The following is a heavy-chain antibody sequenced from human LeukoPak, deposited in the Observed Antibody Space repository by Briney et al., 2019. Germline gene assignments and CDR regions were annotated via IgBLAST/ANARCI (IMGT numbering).Heavy chain of an antibody. CDR1: GFGFGDFG. J-gene: IGHJ4*02. Sequence: GGSLRLSCVGSGFGFGDFGISWVRQAPGKGLEWVSYSADGSTTKYYADSVKGRFIISRDNAKKSLYLKMNSLRVEDTAVYYCARRSLEGFDYWGQGTLVTVSS. V-gene: IGHV3-48*04. D-gene: IGHD3-16*02. CDR3: ARRSLEGFDY. CDR2: SADGSTTK.